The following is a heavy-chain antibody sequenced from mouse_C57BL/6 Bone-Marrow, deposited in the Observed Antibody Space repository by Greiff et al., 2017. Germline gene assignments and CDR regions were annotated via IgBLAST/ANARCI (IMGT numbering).Heavy chain of an antibody. CDR2: IYPGSGST. Sequence: QVQLKQPGAELVKPGASVKMSCKASGYTFTSYWITWVKQRPGQGLEWIGDIYPGSGSTNYNEQFKSKATLTVDTSSSTAYMQLSSLTSEDSAVYYCASSGITTEGYWGEGTTLTVSS. V-gene: IGHV1-55*01. J-gene: IGHJ2*01. D-gene: IGHD1-1*01. CDR3: ASSGITTEGY. CDR1: GYTFTSYW.